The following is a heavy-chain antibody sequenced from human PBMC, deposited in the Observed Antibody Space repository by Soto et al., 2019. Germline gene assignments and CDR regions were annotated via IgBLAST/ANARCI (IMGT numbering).Heavy chain of an antibody. J-gene: IGHJ4*02. CDR3: AKDRAGDIYVAARSGLDY. Sequence: PGGSLRLSCAASGFTFFSYGMHWVRQAPGKGLEWVAVISYDGSNKYYGDSVKGRFTISRGNSKNTLYLQMNSLRADDTAVYYCAKDRAGDIYVAARSGLDYWGQGTLVTVSS. CDR2: ISYDGSNK. V-gene: IGHV3-30*18. CDR1: GFTFFSYG. D-gene: IGHD3-3*01.